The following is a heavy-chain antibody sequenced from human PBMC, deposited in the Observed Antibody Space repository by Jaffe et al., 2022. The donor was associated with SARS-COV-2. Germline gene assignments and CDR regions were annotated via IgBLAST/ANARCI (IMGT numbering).Heavy chain of an antibody. D-gene: IGHD6-13*01. CDR2: VAQDQGLK. CDR1: GFKFNEFW. V-gene: IGHV3-7*03. J-gene: IGHJ3*01. Sequence: EMQLVESGGGLVQPGESLRLSCATSGFKFNEFWMHWVRQAPGKGLEWVANVAQDQGLKYYVDSVRGRFTISRDNTKNTLYLQMTDLRVEDTAVYFCARDDDRGNDTVWYDVLDPWGQGTVVTVSS. CDR3: ARDDDRGNDTVWYDVLDP.